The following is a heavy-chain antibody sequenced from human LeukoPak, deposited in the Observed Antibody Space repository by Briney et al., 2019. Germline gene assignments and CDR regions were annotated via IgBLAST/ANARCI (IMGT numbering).Heavy chain of an antibody. Sequence: TGESLRLSCAVSGFTFKSTFMNWVRQAPGKGLEWVSSISSSGSYIHYADSVKGRFTVSRDNDNDTLYLHLTGLSAEDSATYYCTRDYGARDDWGQGTLVTVSS. CDR2: ISSSGSYI. D-gene: IGHD4-17*01. J-gene: IGHJ4*02. CDR1: GFTFKSTF. CDR3: TRDYGARDD. V-gene: IGHV3-21*01.